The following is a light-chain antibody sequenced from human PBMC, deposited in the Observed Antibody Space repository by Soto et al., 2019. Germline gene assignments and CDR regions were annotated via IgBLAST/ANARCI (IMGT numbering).Light chain of an antibody. V-gene: IGKV1-39*01. Sequence: DIQMTQSPSSVSSSVGDRVTITCRASRNVNNFLNWYQQKPGKAPNLLIYGASRLQIGVPSRFTGSGSETDFTLTISSLQPEDFATYFCQQSFSFPPTFGQGTRLEIK. CDR1: RNVNNF. CDR2: GAS. J-gene: IGKJ5*01. CDR3: QQSFSFPPT.